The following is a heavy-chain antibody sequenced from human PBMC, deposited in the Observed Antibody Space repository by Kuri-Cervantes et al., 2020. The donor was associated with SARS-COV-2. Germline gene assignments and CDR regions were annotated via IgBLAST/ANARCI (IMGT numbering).Heavy chain of an antibody. CDR2: IYYSGTT. J-gene: IGHJ6*03. V-gene: IGHV4-39*07. CDR1: GGSISSSGHF. CDR3: ASVRLEGYYMDV. Sequence: SETLSLTCSVFGGSISSSGHFWGWIRQPPGKGLEWIGSIYYSGTTNYNPSPKSRVTISVDTSKNQFSLKLTSVTAADTAVYYCASVRLEGYYMDVWGKGTTVTVSS. D-gene: IGHD3-16*01.